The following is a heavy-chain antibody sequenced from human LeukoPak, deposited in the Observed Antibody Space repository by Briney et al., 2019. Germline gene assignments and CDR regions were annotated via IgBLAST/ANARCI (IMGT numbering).Heavy chain of an antibody. Sequence: GGSLRLSCAASGFTFSSYWMSWVRQAPGKGLEWVSSISSSSSYIYYADSVKGRFTISRDNSKNTLYLQMNSLRAEDTAVYYCAELGITMIGGVWGEGTTVTISP. V-gene: IGHV3-21*04. CDR3: AELGITMIGGV. CDR1: GFTFSSYW. CDR2: ISSSSSYI. D-gene: IGHD3-10*02. J-gene: IGHJ6*04.